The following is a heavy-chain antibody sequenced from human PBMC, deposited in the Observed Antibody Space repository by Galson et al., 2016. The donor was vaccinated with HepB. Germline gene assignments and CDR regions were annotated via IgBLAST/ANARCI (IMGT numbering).Heavy chain of an antibody. D-gene: IGHD2-15*01. CDR1: GGTFRTYS. Sequence: SVKVSCKASGGTFRTYSISWVRQAPGQGLEWMGGIIPIFGTANPAQKFQGRVTITADESTSTAYMELSSLRSEDTAVYYCARGRIVVVVAANEYYHYDMDVWGQGTTVTVSS. CDR3: ARGRIVVVVAANEYYHYDMDV. V-gene: IGHV1-69*13. J-gene: IGHJ6*02. CDR2: IIPIFGTA.